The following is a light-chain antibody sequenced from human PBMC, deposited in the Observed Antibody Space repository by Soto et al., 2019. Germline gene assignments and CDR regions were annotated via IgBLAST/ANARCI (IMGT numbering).Light chain of an antibody. Sequence: QSDLPQPASVSGSPGQSITISCTGTSSDVGGYNYVSWYQHHPGKAPKLMIFDVSNRPSGVSNRFSGSKSGNTASLTISGLQPEDEADYYCSSYTTSNTRQIVFGTGTKVTVL. J-gene: IGLJ1*01. CDR3: SSYTTSNTRQIV. CDR2: DVS. CDR1: SSDVGGYNY. V-gene: IGLV2-14*03.